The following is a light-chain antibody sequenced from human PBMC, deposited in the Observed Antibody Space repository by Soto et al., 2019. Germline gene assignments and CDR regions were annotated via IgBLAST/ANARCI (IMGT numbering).Light chain of an antibody. CDR2: AAS. J-gene: IGKJ4*01. CDR3: QQLNSYLLT. V-gene: IGKV1-39*01. CDR1: QSISSY. Sequence: DIQMTQSPSSLSASLGDRVTITCRASQSISSYLNWYQQKPGKAPKLLIYAASTLQSGVPSRFSGSGSGTDFTLTISCLQSEDFATYYCQQLNSYLLTFGGGTKVDIK.